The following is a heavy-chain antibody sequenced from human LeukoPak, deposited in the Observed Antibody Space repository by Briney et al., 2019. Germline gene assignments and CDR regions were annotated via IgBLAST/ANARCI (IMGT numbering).Heavy chain of an antibody. V-gene: IGHV3-23*01. CDR1: GFTFSNFG. Sequence: PPGGSLRLSCAASGFTFSNFGMSWVRQAAGRGLDWVSTISNGGGDTYYPDSVKGRFTISRDKSKNTVYLQMNSLRVEDTALYYCVKSGPNYFASWGQGTLVTVSS. CDR3: VKSGPNYFAS. D-gene: IGHD3-10*01. CDR2: ISNGGGDT. J-gene: IGHJ4*02.